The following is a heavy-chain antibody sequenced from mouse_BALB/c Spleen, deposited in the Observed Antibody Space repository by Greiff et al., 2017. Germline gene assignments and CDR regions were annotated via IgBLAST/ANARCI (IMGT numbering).Heavy chain of an antibody. CDR1: GFTFSSYT. Sequence: EVKLMESGGGLVQPGGSLKLSCAASGFTFSSYTMSWVRQTPEKRLEWVAYISNGGGSTYYPDTVKGRFTISRDNAKNTLYLQMSSLKSEDTAMYYCARRGAYDYGGAWFAYWGQGTLVTVSA. D-gene: IGHD2-4*01. CDR2: ISNGGGST. CDR3: ARRGAYDYGGAWFAY. J-gene: IGHJ3*01. V-gene: IGHV5-12-2*01.